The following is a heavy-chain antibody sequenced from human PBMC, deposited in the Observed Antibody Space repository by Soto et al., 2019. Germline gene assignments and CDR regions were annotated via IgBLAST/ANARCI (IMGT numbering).Heavy chain of an antibody. J-gene: IGHJ6*02. V-gene: IGHV4-31*03. CDR1: GGSISSGGYY. D-gene: IGHD4-4*01. CDR3: ARDFSGNYAQYGMDV. CDR2: IYYSGST. Sequence: SETLSLTCTVSGGSISSGGYYWSWIRQHPGKGLEWIGYIYYSGSTYYNPSLKSRVTISVDTSKNQFSLKLSSVTAADTAVYYCARDFSGNYAQYGMDVWGQGTTVTVSS.